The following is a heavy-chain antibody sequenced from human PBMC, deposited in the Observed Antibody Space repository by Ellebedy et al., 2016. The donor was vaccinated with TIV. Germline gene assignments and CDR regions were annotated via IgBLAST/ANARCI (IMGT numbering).Heavy chain of an antibody. J-gene: IGHJ6*03. Sequence: ASVKVSCXTSGYTCINSDIKWVRQATGQGLEWMGWLDANSGNTGYAPKFQGRVTLTRDTSISTAYVELSNLRSDDTAVYYCARGLYYSYMDVWGKGTTVTVSS. CDR2: LDANSGNT. CDR1: GYTCINSD. V-gene: IGHV1-8*01. CDR3: ARGLYYSYMDV.